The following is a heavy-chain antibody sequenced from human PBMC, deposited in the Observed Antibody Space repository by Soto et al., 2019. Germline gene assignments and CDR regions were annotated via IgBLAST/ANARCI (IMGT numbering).Heavy chain of an antibody. CDR1: GGSISTDY. D-gene: IGHD3-3*01. Sequence: QVQLQESGPGLVKASETLSLTCTVSGGSISTDYWSWIRQPPGKRLEYIGFIYNGGSTNYSPSLESRVTISPDASKNQFSLTLSSGTAADTAVYDCARGEWFLRGYGMDVWGRGTTVTVS. V-gene: IGHV4-59*01. CDR2: IYNGGST. J-gene: IGHJ6*02. CDR3: ARGEWFLRGYGMDV.